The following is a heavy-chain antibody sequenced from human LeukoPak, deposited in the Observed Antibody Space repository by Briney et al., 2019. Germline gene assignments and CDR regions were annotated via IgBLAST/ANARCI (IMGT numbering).Heavy chain of an antibody. D-gene: IGHD2-21*02. CDR3: ARDRDWAFDY. Sequence: PGGSLRLSCAASGFSFSSEPMNWVRQAPGKGLEWVSHIGSSSDTITYADSVKGRFTISRDNAKNSLYLQMNSLRDEDTAVYYCARDRDWAFDYWDQGTLVTVSS. CDR2: IGSSSDTI. CDR1: GFSFSSEP. J-gene: IGHJ4*02. V-gene: IGHV3-48*02.